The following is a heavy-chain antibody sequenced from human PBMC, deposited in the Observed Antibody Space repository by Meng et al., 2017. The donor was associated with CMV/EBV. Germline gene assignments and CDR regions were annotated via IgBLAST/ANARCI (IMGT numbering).Heavy chain of an antibody. CDR1: GFTFSSYW. V-gene: IGHV3-7*01. CDR3: ARDGMDDFWSGVDV. D-gene: IGHD3-3*01. CDR2: IKQDGSEK. Sequence: GGSLRLSCAASGFTFSSYWMSWVRQAPGKGLEWVANIKQDGSEKYYVDSVKGRFTISRDNAKNSLYLQMNSLRAEDTAVYYCARDGMDDFWSGVDVWGQGTTVTVSS. J-gene: IGHJ6*02.